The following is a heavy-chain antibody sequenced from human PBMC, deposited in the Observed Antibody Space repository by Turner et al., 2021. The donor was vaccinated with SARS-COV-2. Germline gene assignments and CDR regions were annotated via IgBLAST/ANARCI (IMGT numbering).Heavy chain of an antibody. CDR3: ARAVWVRGVRMDV. D-gene: IGHD3-10*01. CDR2: IIHSGST. V-gene: IGHV4-34*12. J-gene: IGHJ6*04. CDR1: GGSFSGYY. Sequence: QAQLQQWGAGLLKPSETLSLTCAVYGGSFSGYYWSWLRQPPGKGLEWIGEIIHSGSTNYNPSLKSRVTISVDTSKNQCSLKLSSVTGADTAVYYCARAVWVRGVRMDVWGKGTTVTVSS.